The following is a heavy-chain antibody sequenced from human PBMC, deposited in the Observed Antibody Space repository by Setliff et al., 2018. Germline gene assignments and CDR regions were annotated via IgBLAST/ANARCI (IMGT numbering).Heavy chain of an antibody. CDR2: IKQDGSEE. J-gene: IGHJ6*03. Sequence: GSLRLSCGVSGITFSSFWMSWVRQAPGKGLELVANIKQDGSEEYYVDSMKGRFTISRDNAKNSLFLDMKSLTVDDTAVYYCTSSIVVVPATRPHMDVWGKGTTVTVSS. CDR3: TSSIVVVPATRPHMDV. D-gene: IGHD2-2*01. CDR1: GITFSSFW. V-gene: IGHV3-7*01.